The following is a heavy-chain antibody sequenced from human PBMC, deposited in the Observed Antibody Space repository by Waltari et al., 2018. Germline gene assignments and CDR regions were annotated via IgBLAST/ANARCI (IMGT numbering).Heavy chain of an antibody. J-gene: IGHJ4*02. CDR3: ARDHHMKPFDY. D-gene: IGHD2-21*01. CDR2: INAGNGNT. CDR1: GYTFTRYA. Sequence: QVQLVQSGAEVKKPGASVKVSCKASGYTFTRYAVHWGRQAPGQRLEWMGWINAGNGNTKYSQKFQGRVTITRDTSASTAYMELSSLRSEDTAVYYCARDHHMKPFDYWGQGTLVTVSS. V-gene: IGHV1-3*01.